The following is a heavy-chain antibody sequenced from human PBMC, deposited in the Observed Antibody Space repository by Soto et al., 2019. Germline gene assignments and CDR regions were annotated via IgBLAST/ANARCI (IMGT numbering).Heavy chain of an antibody. J-gene: IGHJ4*02. D-gene: IGHD1-26*01. CDR3: AREGGIVGATAADY. V-gene: IGHV4-31*03. CDR2: IYYSGST. CDR1: GGSISSGGYY. Sequence: QVQLQESGPGLVKPSQTLSLTCTVSGGSISSGGYYWSWIRQHPGKGLEWIGYIYYSGSTYYNPSLKCRVTISVDTSKNQFSLKLSSVNAADTAVYYCAREGGIVGATAADYWGQGTLVTVSS.